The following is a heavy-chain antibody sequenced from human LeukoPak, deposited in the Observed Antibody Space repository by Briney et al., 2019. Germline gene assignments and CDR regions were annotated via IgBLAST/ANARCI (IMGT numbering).Heavy chain of an antibody. D-gene: IGHD6-19*01. CDR3: ARKAVAGTFYFDY. V-gene: IGHV3-23*01. CDR2: ISGSGGST. J-gene: IGHJ4*02. Sequence: QPWGSLRLYCAASGFTFSSYAMSWVRQAPGKGLEWVSAISGSGGSTYYADSVKGRFTISRDNSKNTLYLQMNSLRAEDTAVYYCARKAVAGTFYFDYWGQGTLVTVSS. CDR1: GFTFSSYA.